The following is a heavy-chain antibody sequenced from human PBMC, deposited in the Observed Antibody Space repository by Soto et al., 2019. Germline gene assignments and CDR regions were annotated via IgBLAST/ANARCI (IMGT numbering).Heavy chain of an antibody. CDR2: ISAHNGNT. V-gene: IGHV1-18*01. J-gene: IGHJ4*02. D-gene: IGHD1-1*01. CDR1: GYAFTTYG. CDR3: ARGRYGDY. Sequence: QVHLVQSGAEVKKPGASVKVSCQGSGYAFTTYGITWVRQAPGQGLEWMGWISAHNGNTNYAQKLQGRVTVTRDTSPRTAYMALRSLRYDVTAVYYCARGRYGDYWGQGALVTVSS.